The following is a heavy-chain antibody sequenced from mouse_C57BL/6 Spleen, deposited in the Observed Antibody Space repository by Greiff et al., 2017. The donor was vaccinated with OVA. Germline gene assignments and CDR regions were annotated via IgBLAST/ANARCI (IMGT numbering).Heavy chain of an antibody. J-gene: IGHJ4*01. CDR3: ARHEGTGYAMDY. CDR1: GFTFSSYG. V-gene: IGHV5-6*01. D-gene: IGHD3-3*01. Sequence: EVQLQESGGDLVKPGGSLKLSCAASGFTFSSYGMSWVRPTPDKRLEWVATLSSGGSYTYYPDSVKGRFTISRDNAKNTLYLQMSSLKSEDTAMYYCARHEGTGYAMDYWGQGTSVTVSS. CDR2: LSSGGSYT.